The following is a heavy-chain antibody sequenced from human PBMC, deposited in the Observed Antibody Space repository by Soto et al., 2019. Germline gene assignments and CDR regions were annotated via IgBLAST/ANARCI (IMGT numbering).Heavy chain of an antibody. D-gene: IGHD6-13*01. J-gene: IGHJ4*02. Sequence: QVPLQESGPGLVKPSGTLSLTCAVSSGSISSSNWWSWVRQPPGKGLDWIGEIYHSGSTNYNPSLKSRVPISVDKSKHQFSRKLSSVTAADTAVYYCAREWIAAAGSPRIDYWGQGTLVTVSS. CDR1: SGSISSSNW. CDR3: AREWIAAAGSPRIDY. V-gene: IGHV4-4*02. CDR2: IYHSGST.